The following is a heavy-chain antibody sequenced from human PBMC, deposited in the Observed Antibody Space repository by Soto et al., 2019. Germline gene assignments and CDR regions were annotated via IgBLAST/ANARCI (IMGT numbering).Heavy chain of an antibody. CDR3: ARDHAQSTMVRGLLYF. CDR2: FYYTADT. CDR1: GGSISSGGYY. D-gene: IGHD3-10*01. V-gene: IGHV4-31*03. J-gene: IGHJ4*02. Sequence: QVQLQEAGPGLVKPSQTLSLTCSVSGGSISSGGYYWSWIRQHPGKGLEWIADFYYTADTFYNPSLKSRVTVSVDTSPTQSSLTLTSVTAADTAVYYCARDHAQSTMVRGLLYFWGQGTPVTVSS.